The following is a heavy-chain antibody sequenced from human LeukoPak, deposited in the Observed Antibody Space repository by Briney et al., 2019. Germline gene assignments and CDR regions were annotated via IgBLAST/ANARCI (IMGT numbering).Heavy chain of an antibody. CDR1: GFTFNRYA. V-gene: IGHV3-23*01. J-gene: IGHJ4*02. CDR2: ISGSGDST. CDR3: AKRGSSSWTQFDY. Sequence: GGSLRLSCAASGFTFNRYAMTWVRQAPGKGLEWVSAISGSGDSTYYADSVKGRFTISRDNSKNTLYLQMNSLRVEDTAVYYCAKRGSSSWTQFDYWGQGTLVTVSS. D-gene: IGHD6-13*01.